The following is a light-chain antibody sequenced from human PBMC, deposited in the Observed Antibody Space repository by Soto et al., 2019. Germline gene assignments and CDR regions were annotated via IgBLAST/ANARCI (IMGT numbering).Light chain of an antibody. J-gene: IGKJ1*01. V-gene: IGKV1-39*01. CDR3: QQSYRTPAA. CDR2: AAS. Sequence: IRVTQSAASLSASAGDRATLACRASQRVSSNLNWYQAKPGQAPKVLNYAASSLQSGVQSRFSGSGSRTDFTLTISSLQPEDLATYYSQQSYRTPAAFGQGTKVDI. CDR1: QRVSSN.